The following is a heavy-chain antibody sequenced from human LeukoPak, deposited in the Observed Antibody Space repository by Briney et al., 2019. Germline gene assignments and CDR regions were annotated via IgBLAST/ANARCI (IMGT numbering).Heavy chain of an antibody. D-gene: IGHD3-22*01. CDR2: IYYSGST. Sequence: SETLSLTCTVSGGSISSGGYYWSWIRQHPGKGLEWIGYIYYSGSTYYNPSLKSRVTISVDTSKNQFSLKLGSVTAADTAVYYCARHGYDSSDLDYWGQGTLVTVSS. CDR1: GGSISSGGYY. J-gene: IGHJ4*02. V-gene: IGHV4-31*03. CDR3: ARHGYDSSDLDY.